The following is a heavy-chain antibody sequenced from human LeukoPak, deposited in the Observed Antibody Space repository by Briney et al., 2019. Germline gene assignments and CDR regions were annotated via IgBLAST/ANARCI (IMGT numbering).Heavy chain of an antibody. D-gene: IGHD3-10*01. Sequence: ASVKVSCKASRYTFTSYDINWVRQATGQGLEWMGWMNPNSGNTGYAQKFQGRVTMTRNTSISTAYMELSSLRSEDTAVYYCARGIGGSMVRGAWGQGTLVTVSS. J-gene: IGHJ4*02. CDR2: MNPNSGNT. CDR3: ARGIGGSMVRGA. V-gene: IGHV1-8*01. CDR1: RYTFTSYD.